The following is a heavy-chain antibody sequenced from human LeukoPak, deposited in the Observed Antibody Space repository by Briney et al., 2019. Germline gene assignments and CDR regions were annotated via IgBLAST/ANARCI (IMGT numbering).Heavy chain of an antibody. J-gene: IGHJ5*02. Sequence: GGSLRLSCAASKFTFSSYEMNWVRQAPGKGLEWVSYISSRGRTIYYADSVKGRFTISRDNAKNSLYLQMNSLRAEDTAVYYCATVGYDYSGSDHWGQGTLVTVSS. V-gene: IGHV3-48*03. CDR3: ATVGYDYSGSDH. CDR1: KFTFSSYE. CDR2: ISSRGRTI. D-gene: IGHD5-12*01.